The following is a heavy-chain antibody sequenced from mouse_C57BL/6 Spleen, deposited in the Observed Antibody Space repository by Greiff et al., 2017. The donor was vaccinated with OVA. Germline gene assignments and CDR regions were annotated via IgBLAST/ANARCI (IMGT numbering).Heavy chain of an antibody. CDR2: ISGGGGNT. J-gene: IGHJ3*01. Sequence: EVMLVESGGGLVKPGGSLKLSCAASGFTFSSYTMSWVRQTPEKRLEWVATISGGGGNTYYPDSVKGRCTISRDNAKTTLYLQMSSLGSEDTALYDCASYGYGGFAYWGQGTLVTVSS. CDR3: ASYGYGGFAY. D-gene: IGHD2-2*01. CDR1: GFTFSSYT. V-gene: IGHV5-9*01.